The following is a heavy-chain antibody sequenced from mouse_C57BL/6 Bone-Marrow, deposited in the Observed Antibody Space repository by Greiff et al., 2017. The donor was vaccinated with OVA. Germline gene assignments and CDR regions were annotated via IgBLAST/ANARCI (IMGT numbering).Heavy chain of an antibody. CDR3: ARVGSGSHFDY. CDR1: GYAFTNYL. D-gene: IGHD3-2*02. CDR2: INPGSGGT. Sequence: QVQLQQSGAELVRPGTSVKVSCKASGYAFTNYLIEWVKQRPGQGLEWIGVINPGSGGTNYNEKFKGKATLTADKSSSTASMQLRSLTSEDSAVYFCARVGSGSHFDYWGQGTTLTVSS. J-gene: IGHJ2*01. V-gene: IGHV1-54*01.